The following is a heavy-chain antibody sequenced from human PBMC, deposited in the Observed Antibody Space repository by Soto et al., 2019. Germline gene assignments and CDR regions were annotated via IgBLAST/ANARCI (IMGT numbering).Heavy chain of an antibody. CDR3: ESRDPGTSVDY. J-gene: IGHJ4*02. Sequence: PSETLSLTCAVSGASFTSNDWWTWVRQPPGRGLEWIGEIYRTGSTNYNPSLKSRVTISLDKSENQFSLKVTSLTAADTAVYYCESRDPGTSVDYWGQGTLVTVS. CDR2: IYRTGST. CDR1: GASFTSNDW. V-gene: IGHV4-4*02. D-gene: IGHD1-7*01.